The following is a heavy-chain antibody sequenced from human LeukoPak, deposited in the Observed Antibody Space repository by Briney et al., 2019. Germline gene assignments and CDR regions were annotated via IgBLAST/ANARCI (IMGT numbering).Heavy chain of an antibody. Sequence: ASVKVSCKASGYTFTSYGISWVRQAPGQGLEWMGWISAYNGNTNYAQKLQGRVTMTTDTSTSTAYMELRSLRSDDTAVYYCAREVSSGSYYYRFDYWGQGTLVTVSS. CDR1: GYTFTSYG. V-gene: IGHV1-18*01. J-gene: IGHJ4*02. CDR3: AREVSSGSYYYRFDY. D-gene: IGHD1-26*01. CDR2: ISAYNGNT.